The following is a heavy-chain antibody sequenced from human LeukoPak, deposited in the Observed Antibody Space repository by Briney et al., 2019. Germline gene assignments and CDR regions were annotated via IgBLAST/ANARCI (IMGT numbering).Heavy chain of an antibody. Sequence: SGFTFXSYSMNWVRQAPGKGLEWVSSISSSSSYIYYADSVKGRFTISRDNAKNSLYLQMNSLRAEDTAVYYCARDRPGSGFDYWGQGTLVTVSS. J-gene: IGHJ4*02. CDR1: GFTFXSYS. V-gene: IGHV3-21*01. CDR3: ARDRPGSGFDY. D-gene: IGHD6-6*01. CDR2: ISSSSSYI.